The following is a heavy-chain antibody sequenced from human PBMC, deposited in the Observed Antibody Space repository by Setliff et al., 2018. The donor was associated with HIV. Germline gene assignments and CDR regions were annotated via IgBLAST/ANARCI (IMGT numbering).Heavy chain of an antibody. CDR2: INPAGNPT. Sequence: ASVKVSCKASGYTFTSDYIHWVRQAPGQGLEWMGIINPAGNPTRYAQKFQGRVTITADKSTSTSYMHLSSLRAEDTAVYFCARGGDYDSSGYYVTWGQGSLVTVSS. J-gene: IGHJ4*02. CDR3: ARGGDYDSSGYYVT. V-gene: IGHV1-46*01. D-gene: IGHD3-22*01. CDR1: GYTFTSDY.